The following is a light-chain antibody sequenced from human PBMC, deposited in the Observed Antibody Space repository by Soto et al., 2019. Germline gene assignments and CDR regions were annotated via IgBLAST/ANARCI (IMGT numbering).Light chain of an antibody. CDR2: AAS. CDR1: QAISNY. V-gene: IGKV1-27*01. Sequence: DIQMTQSPSSLSASVGDRVTITCRASQAISNYLAWYQQKPGKVPKLLIYAASTLQSGVPSRFIGSGSGTDFTLTISSLQPEDVATYYCQKYNGVPLTFGGGTKVEIK. CDR3: QKYNGVPLT. J-gene: IGKJ4*01.